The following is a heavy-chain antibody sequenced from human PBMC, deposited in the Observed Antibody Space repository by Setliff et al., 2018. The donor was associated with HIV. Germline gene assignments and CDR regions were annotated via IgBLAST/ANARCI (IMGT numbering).Heavy chain of an antibody. D-gene: IGHD6-13*01. CDR3: ARGMLRSSWYAHHDAFDI. V-gene: IGHV4-39*01. CDR2: IYYSGST. J-gene: IGHJ3*02. CDR1: GGSISDNKYY. Sequence: KTSETLSLTCSVSGGSISDNKYYWSWIRQPPGKGLEWTGSIYYSGSTYYNPSLKSRVTISVDTSKNQFSLKLSSVTAADAAGYYCARGMLRSSWYAHHDAFDIWGRGTMVTVSS.